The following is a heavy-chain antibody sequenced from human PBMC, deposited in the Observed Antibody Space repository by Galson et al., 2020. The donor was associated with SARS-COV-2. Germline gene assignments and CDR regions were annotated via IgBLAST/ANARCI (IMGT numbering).Heavy chain of an antibody. J-gene: IGHJ4*02. D-gene: IGHD6-13*01. CDR1: GFTFSSYG. V-gene: IGHV3-30*18. CDR2: ISYDGSNK. CDR3: AKTKADEYSSSWEYHFDY. Sequence: GGSLRLSCAASGFTFSSYGMHWVRQAPGKGLEWVAVISYDGSNKYYADSVKGRFTISRDNSKNTLYLQMNSLRAEDTAVYYCAKTKADEYSSSWEYHFDYWGQGTLVTVSS.